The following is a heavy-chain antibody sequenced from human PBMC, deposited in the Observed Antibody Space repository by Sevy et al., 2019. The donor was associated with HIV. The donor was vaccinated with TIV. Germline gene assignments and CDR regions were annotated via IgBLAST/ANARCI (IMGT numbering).Heavy chain of an antibody. CDR1: GFIFDDYA. CDR2: ITRNSYEAYGGTT. V-gene: IGHV3-49*03. Sequence: GGSLRLSCTTSGFIFDDYATSWFRQAPGKGLEWVAFITRNSYEAYGGTTDYAASVKGRFIISRDDSKSIAYLQMNSLKTEDTAVYYCARGLATADTPEYYFDSWGQGTLVTVSS. D-gene: IGHD5-12*01. CDR3: ARGLATADTPEYYFDS. J-gene: IGHJ4*02.